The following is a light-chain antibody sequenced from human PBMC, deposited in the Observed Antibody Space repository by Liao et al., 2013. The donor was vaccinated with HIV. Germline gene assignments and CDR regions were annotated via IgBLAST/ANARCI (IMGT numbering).Light chain of an antibody. CDR1: KLGDKY. J-gene: IGLJ3*02. CDR2: LDS. CDR3: QVWDSSSDQVV. Sequence: SYELTQPPSVSVSPGQTASITCSGHKLGDKYACWYQQKPGQSPVLVIYLDSKRPSGIPERFSGSNSGNTATLSLSRVEAGDEADYYCQVWDSSSDQVVFGGGTEADR. V-gene: IGLV3-1*01.